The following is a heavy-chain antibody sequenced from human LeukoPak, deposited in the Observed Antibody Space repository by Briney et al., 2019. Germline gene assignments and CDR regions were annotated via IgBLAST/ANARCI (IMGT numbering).Heavy chain of an antibody. Sequence: QPGGSLRLSCAASGFTFSTYYMAWVRQAPGKGLEWVANIKQDGSEKFYVDSVKGRFTISRDNGGNSLYLQMYSLRVEDTAVYYCAGGSGWLIDSWGRGTLVTVSS. CDR3: AGGSGWLIDS. CDR2: IKQDGSEK. D-gene: IGHD6-19*01. J-gene: IGHJ4*02. CDR1: GFTFSTYY. V-gene: IGHV3-7*05.